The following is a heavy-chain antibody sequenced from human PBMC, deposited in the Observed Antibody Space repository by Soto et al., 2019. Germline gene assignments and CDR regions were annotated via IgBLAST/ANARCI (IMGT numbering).Heavy chain of an antibody. V-gene: IGHV3-11*04. CDR2: ITSSGSYI. D-gene: IGHD5-12*01. CDR3: ARDPNSGYDSGDY. Sequence: LRLSCAASGFTFSDYYMSWIRQAPGKGLEWVSYITSSGSYIYYADSVKGRFTISRDNAKNSLYLQMNSLRAEDTAVYYCARDPNSGYDSGDYWGQGTLVTVSS. J-gene: IGHJ4*02. CDR1: GFTFSDYY.